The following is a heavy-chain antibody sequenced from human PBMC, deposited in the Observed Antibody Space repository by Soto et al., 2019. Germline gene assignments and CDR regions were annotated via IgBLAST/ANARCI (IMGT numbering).Heavy chain of an antibody. CDR1: GGSIRSYY. V-gene: IGHV4-59*08. Sequence: QVQLQESGPGLVKPSETLSLTCTVSGGSIRSYYWSWIRQPPGKGLEWIGYIYYSGSTNYNPSVKSRVTISVDTATNLFSLKLSSVTAADTAVYYCARQGNIRLSHTNWFDPRGQGTLVTVSS. D-gene: IGHD2-15*01. CDR2: IYYSGST. CDR3: ARQGNIRLSHTNWFDP. J-gene: IGHJ5*02.